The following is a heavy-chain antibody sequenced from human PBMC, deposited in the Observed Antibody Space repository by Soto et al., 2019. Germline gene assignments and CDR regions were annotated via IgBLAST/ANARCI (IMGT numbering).Heavy chain of an antibody. CDR1: GFTFSSYA. V-gene: IGHV3-30-3*01. D-gene: IGHD2-2*01. J-gene: IGHJ6*02. Sequence: GGSLRLSCAASGFTFSSYAMHWVRQAPGKGLEWVAVISYDGSNKYYADSVKGRFTISRDNSKNTLYLQMNSLRAEDTAVYYCARVKDIVVVPAWRYYYYGMDVWGQGTTVTVSS. CDR2: ISYDGSNK. CDR3: ARVKDIVVVPAWRYYYYGMDV.